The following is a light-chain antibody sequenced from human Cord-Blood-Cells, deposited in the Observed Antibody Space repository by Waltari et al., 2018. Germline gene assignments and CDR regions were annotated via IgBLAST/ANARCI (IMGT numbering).Light chain of an antibody. J-gene: IGLJ2*01. CDR2: DVS. V-gene: IGLV2-14*01. Sequence: QSALTQPASVSGSPGQSLTISCTGTSSDVGSYNSVPWYQQHPGKAPKLMIYDVSNRPSGVSNRFSGSKSGNTASLTISGLQAEDEADYYCSSYTSSSTVVFGGGTKLTVL. CDR1: SSDVGSYNS. CDR3: SSYTSSSTVV.